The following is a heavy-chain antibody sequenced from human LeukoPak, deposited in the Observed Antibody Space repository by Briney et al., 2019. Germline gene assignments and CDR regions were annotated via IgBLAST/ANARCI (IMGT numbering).Heavy chain of an antibody. CDR3: ARDFTMEQAFDI. J-gene: IGHJ3*02. CDR1: GGSISSYY. CDR2: IYTSGST. Sequence: SETLSLTCTVSGGSISSYYWSWIRQPAGKGLEWIGRIYTSGSTNYNPFLKSRVTISVDTSKNQFSLRLSSVTAADTAMYYCARDFTMEQAFDIWGQGTMVTVSS. V-gene: IGHV4-4*07. D-gene: IGHD1/OR15-1a*01.